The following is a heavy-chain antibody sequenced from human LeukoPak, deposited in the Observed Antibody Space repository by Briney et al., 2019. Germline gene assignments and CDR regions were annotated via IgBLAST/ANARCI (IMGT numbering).Heavy chain of an antibody. D-gene: IGHD3-16*02. Sequence: ASVKVSCKASGYTFTSYGISWVRQAPGQGLEWMGWISGNNGNTNYAQKLQGRVTMTTDTCTSTAYVELRSLRSDDTALYYCARVRVNYVWGNYPVDYWGQGTLVTVSS. J-gene: IGHJ4*02. CDR2: ISGNNGNT. CDR1: GYTFTSYG. V-gene: IGHV1-18*01. CDR3: ARVRVNYVWGNYPVDY.